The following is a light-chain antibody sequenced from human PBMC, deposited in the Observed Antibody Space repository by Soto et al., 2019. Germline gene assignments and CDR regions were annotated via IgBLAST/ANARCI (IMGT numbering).Light chain of an antibody. Sequence: EIVLTQSPGTLSLSPGQRATLSCRTSQSVNRDYLAWYQQKPGQTPRLLIYGASNRTTGIPDRFSGSGSGTDFILTISRLEPEDFAVYYCQPYTTPPRMYTFGQGTKLEI. V-gene: IGKV3-20*01. J-gene: IGKJ2*01. CDR2: GAS. CDR3: QPYTTPPRMYT. CDR1: QSVNRDY.